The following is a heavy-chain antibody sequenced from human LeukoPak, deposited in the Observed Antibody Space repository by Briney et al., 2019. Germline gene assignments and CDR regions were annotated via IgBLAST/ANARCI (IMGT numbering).Heavy chain of an antibody. J-gene: IGHJ4*02. CDR2: IYYSGST. V-gene: IGHV4-59*11. D-gene: IGHD3-22*01. CDR1: GGSISSHY. CDR3: ARLRDSSGYYVFDY. Sequence: SETLSLTCTVSGGSISSHYWSWIRQPPGKGLEWIGYIYYSGSTNYNPSLKSRVTISVDTSKNQFSLKLSSVTAADTAVYYCARLRDSSGYYVFDYWGQGTLVTVSS.